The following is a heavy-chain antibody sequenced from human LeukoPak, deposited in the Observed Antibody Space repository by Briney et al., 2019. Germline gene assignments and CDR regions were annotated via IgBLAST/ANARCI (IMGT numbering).Heavy chain of an antibody. V-gene: IGHV1-18*01. CDR1: GYTFTSYG. D-gene: IGHD3-10*01. CDR2: ITAYNDNT. J-gene: IGHJ4*02. Sequence: ASVKVSCKASGYTFTSYGISWVRLNPGQGLEWMGWITAYNDNTNYAQKLQGRVTMTTDTYTSTAYMELRSLRSDDTAVYYCARALLWFGEPSHIDYWGQGTLVTASS. CDR3: ARALLWFGEPSHIDY.